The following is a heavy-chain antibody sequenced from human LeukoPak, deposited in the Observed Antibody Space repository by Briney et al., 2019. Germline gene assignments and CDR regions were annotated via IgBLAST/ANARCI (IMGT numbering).Heavy chain of an antibody. D-gene: IGHD3-22*01. Sequence: PSETLSLTCTVSGGSISSYYWSWIRQPPGKGLEWIGYIYYSGGTNYNPSLKSRVTISVDTSKNQFSLKLSSVTAADTAVYYCARAYDYYDSSGYLYWGQGTLVTVSS. CDR2: IYYSGGT. CDR1: GGSISSYY. CDR3: ARAYDYYDSSGYLY. V-gene: IGHV4-59*01. J-gene: IGHJ4*02.